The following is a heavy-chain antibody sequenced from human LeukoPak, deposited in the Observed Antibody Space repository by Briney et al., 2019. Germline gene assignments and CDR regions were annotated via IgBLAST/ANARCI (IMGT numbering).Heavy chain of an antibody. CDR3: ARLRGFDY. Sequence: PGGSLRLSCAASGFTVSSNYMSWVRQAPGKGLEWVANIKQDGSDKYYVDSVKGRFTISRDNAKNSLYLQMNGLRAEDTAVYYCARLRGFDYWGQGTLVTVSS. CDR2: IKQDGSDK. V-gene: IGHV3-7*01. D-gene: IGHD3-10*01. J-gene: IGHJ4*02. CDR1: GFTVSSNY.